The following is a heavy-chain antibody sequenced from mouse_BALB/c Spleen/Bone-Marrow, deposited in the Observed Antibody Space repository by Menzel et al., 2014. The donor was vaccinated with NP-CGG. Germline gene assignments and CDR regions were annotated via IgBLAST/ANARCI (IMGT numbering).Heavy chain of an antibody. CDR1: GFTFSDYY. CDR3: ARTYRPYVLDY. CDR2: ISDGGDYT. V-gene: IGHV5-4*02. J-gene: IGHJ4*01. Sequence: EVQRVESGGGLVKPGGSLKLSCAASGFTFSDYYMYWVRQTPDRRLEWVATISDGGDYTDYPDNVKGRFTISRDNAKNTLYLQMSSLKSEDTAMYYCARTYRPYVLDYWGQGTSVTVSS. D-gene: IGHD2-14*01.